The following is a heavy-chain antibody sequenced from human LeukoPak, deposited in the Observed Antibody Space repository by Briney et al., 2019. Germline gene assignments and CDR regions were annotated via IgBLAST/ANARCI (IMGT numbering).Heavy chain of an antibody. V-gene: IGHV3-11*01. J-gene: IGHJ4*02. CDR1: GLILSDYY. D-gene: IGHD3/OR15-3a*01. CDR2: SSSSCSTI. CDR3: ARRRDFIDY. Sequence: GGSLRLSCAASGLILSDYYMSWMRQAPGKGLEGVSYSSSSCSTIYYAASVKGRFAISRDNAKNSLYLQMNSLRAGDTAVYYCARRRDFIDYWGQGTLVTVSS.